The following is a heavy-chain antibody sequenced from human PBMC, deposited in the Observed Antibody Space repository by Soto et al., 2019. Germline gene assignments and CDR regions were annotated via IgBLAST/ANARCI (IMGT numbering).Heavy chain of an antibody. D-gene: IGHD1-1*01. CDR1: GFTFRNAW. CDR2: IKSETNGGTT. Sequence: ESGGGLVKPGGSLRLSCAASGFTFRNAWMSCVRQAPGKGLEWVGRIKSETNGGTTDYTAPVKGRFTISRDDSRNTLYLQMTSLKTEDTAVYYCTTGGLGTWGQGTMVSVSS. J-gene: IGHJ3*01. V-gene: IGHV3-15*01. CDR3: TTGGLGT.